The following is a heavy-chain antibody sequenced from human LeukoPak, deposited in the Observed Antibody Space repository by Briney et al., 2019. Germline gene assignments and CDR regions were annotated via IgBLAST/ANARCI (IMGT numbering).Heavy chain of an antibody. CDR3: ARRGDTACDY. V-gene: IGHV5-51*01. CDR2: IYPGDSDT. D-gene: IGHD5-18*01. Sequence: PGESLKISCKGSGYSFTSYWIGWVRQMPGEGLQWMGIIYPGDSDTRYTPSFQGQVTISADKSISTAYLQWSSLKASDTAMYYCARRGDTACDYWGQGTLVTISS. CDR1: GYSFTSYW. J-gene: IGHJ4*02.